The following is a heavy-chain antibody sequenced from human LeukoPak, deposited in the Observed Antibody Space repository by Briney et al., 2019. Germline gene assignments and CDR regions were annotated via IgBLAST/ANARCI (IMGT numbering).Heavy chain of an antibody. D-gene: IGHD4-11*01. CDR1: GFSFSSYW. J-gene: IGHJ4*02. Sequence: GGSLRLSCVASGFSFSSYWMAWVRQAPGKGPERVASIKQDGSEKFYADSVKGRFTISKDNAQNSLYLRMNSLRGEDTAVYYCAREDHSNYEYWGQGTAVTVSS. CDR3: AREDHSNYEY. V-gene: IGHV3-7*01. CDR2: IKQDGSEK.